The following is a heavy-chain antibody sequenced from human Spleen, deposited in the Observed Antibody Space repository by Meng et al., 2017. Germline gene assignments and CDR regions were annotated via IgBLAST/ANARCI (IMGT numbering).Heavy chain of an antibody. CDR3: VRLEGRLVGAIAY. CDR2: IYYSGNT. Sequence: QVQLQESGPGLVKPSQTLSLTCTVAGGSISNYYWSWIRQPPGKGLEYIGYIYYSGNTNYNPSLKSRLTISLDTSKNQFSLRLSSVTAADTAVYYCVRLEGRLVGAIAYWGQGTLVTVSS. D-gene: IGHD1-26*01. J-gene: IGHJ4*02. CDR1: GGSISNYY. V-gene: IGHV4-59*08.